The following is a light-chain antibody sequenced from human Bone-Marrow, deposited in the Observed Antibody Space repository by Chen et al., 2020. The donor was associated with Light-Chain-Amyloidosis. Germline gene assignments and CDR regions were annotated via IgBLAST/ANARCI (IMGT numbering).Light chain of an antibody. J-gene: IGLJ2*01. V-gene: IGLV1-40*01. CDR2: GNS. Sequence: QSVLTQPPSVSGAPRQRVTISGTGSSSNIGAGYDVHWYQQLPGTAPKLLIYGNSNRPSGVPDRFSGSKSGTSASLAITGLQAEDEADYYCQSYDSSLSGSVFGGGTTLTVL. CDR3: QSYDSSLSGSV. CDR1: SSNIGAGYD.